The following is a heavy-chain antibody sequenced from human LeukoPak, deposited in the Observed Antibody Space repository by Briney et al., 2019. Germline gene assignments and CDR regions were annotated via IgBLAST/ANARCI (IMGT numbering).Heavy chain of an antibody. J-gene: IGHJ4*02. CDR1: GFNLCNYA. CDR3: AKKNSGPYPFDF. V-gene: IGHV3-23*01. Sequence: TGGSLRLSCTASGFNLCNYAMSWVRQTPGKGLEWVSGIGSDGGGTAYADSVKGRFTISRDNSKNMLYLQMNSLRVEDTAIYYCAKKNSGPYPFDFWGQGTLVTVSS. D-gene: IGHD1-7*01. CDR2: IGSDGGGT.